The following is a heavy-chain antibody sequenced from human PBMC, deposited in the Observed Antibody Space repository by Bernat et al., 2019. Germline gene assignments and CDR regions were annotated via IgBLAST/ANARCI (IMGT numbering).Heavy chain of an antibody. CDR3: AGTTVTIATLRAYAFDI. CDR2: IYHSGST. V-gene: IGHV4-30-2*01. Sequence: QLQLQESGSGLVKPSQTLSLTCAVSGGSISSGGYSWSWIRQPPGKGLEWIGYIYHSGSTYYNPSLKSRVTISVDRSKNQFYLKLSSVTAADTAVYYCAGTTVTIATLRAYAFDIWGQGTMVTVSS. J-gene: IGHJ3*02. CDR1: GGSISSGGYS. D-gene: IGHD4-17*01.